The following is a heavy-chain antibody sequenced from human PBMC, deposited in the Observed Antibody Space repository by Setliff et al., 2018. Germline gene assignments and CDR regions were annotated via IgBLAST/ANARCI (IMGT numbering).Heavy chain of an antibody. D-gene: IGHD6-19*01. V-gene: IGHV3-33*06. CDR1: GFTFSRNG. J-gene: IGHJ4*02. Sequence: GGSLRLSCAASGFTFSRNGMHWVRQAPGKGLEWVAGTWYDGTTKYYADSVKGRFTISRDNSRNTLYLQMDSLRADDTAVYFCAKDVGLGSGWSYFDYWGQGALVTVPQ. CDR3: AKDVGLGSGWSYFDY. CDR2: TWYDGTTK.